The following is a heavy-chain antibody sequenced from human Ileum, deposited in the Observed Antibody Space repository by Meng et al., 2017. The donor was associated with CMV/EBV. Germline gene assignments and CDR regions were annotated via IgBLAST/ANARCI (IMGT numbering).Heavy chain of an antibody. CDR2: ITPIFGTA. D-gene: IGHD3-16*01. Sequence: SGDTFSNYGITWVRQAHGQGLEWMEGITPIFGTAKYAQKFQGRVTVTTDESTDTAYMELSSLRSEDTAVYFCARSHSLGDNRPFDYWGQGTLVTVSS. CDR3: ARSHSLGDNRPFDY. V-gene: IGHV1-69*05. J-gene: IGHJ4*02. CDR1: GDTFSNYG.